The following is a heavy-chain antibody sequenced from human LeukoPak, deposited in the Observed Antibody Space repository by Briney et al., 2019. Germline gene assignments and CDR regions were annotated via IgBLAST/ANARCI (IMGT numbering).Heavy chain of an antibody. CDR3: ARSSMSSAQRYAIDY. Sequence: SETLSLTCTVSGGSISSYYWSWIRQPPGKGLEWIGYIYYSGRTNYIPSLKSRVTISVDTSKNQFSLNLSSVTAADTAVYYCARSSMSSAQRYAIDYWGQGTLVTVSS. CDR1: GGSISSYY. V-gene: IGHV4-59*01. D-gene: IGHD2-2*01. J-gene: IGHJ4*02. CDR2: IYYSGRT.